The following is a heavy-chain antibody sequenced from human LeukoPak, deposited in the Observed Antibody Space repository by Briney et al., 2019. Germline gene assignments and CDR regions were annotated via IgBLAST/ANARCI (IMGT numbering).Heavy chain of an antibody. CDR2: ITPNSGGT. V-gene: IGHV1-2*02. J-gene: IGHJ4*02. Sequence: ASVKVSCKASGGTFSSYAISWMRQAPGHGLEWMGCITPNSGGTNYAQKFQGRVTMTRDTSISTAYMDLSSLRSDDTAVYYCTRYGSGFDYWGQGTLVTVSS. CDR1: GGTFSSYA. D-gene: IGHD2-15*01. CDR3: TRYGSGFDY.